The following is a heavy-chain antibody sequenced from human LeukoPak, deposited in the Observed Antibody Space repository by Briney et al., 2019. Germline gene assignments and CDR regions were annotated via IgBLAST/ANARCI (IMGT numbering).Heavy chain of an antibody. CDR2: IYHSGST. CDR1: GDSISSFY. Sequence: SETLSLTCTVSGDSISSFYWSWIRQPPGKGLEWIGSIYHSGSTYYNPSLKSRVTISVDTSKNQFSLKLSSVTAADTAVYYCARGIAAAGAFDIWGQGTMVTVSS. CDR3: ARGIAAAGAFDI. V-gene: IGHV4-38-2*02. D-gene: IGHD6-13*01. J-gene: IGHJ3*02.